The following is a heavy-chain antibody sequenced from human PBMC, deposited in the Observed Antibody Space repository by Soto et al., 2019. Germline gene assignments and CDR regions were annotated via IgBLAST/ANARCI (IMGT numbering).Heavy chain of an antibody. V-gene: IGHV1-69*01. CDR3: ARGRDGSNYYFDY. CDR1: GGTFSDSV. D-gene: IGHD3-10*01. Sequence: QVQLVQSGPEVKKPGSSVKVSCKASGGTFSDSVTSWVRQAPGQGLEWMEGIVPIFGKANLAEKFQDRVTITADESTSTAYMELSSLRSEDSAVYYCARGRDGSNYYFDYWGQGTLVTVSS. CDR2: IVPIFGKA. J-gene: IGHJ4*02.